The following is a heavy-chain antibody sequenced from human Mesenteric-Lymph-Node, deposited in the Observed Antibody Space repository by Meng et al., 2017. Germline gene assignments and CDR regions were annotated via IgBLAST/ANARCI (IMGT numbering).Heavy chain of an antibody. CDR1: GGSFSGYY. CDR3: AREAGRDGYATPKFDY. V-gene: IGHV4-34*02. J-gene: IGHJ4*02. Sequence: QVQLRPWDVGLLKPSKTLSLTWAFYGGSFSGYYWSWIRQPPGKGLEWIGEINHSGSTNYNPSLKSRVTISVDTSKNQFSLKLISATAADTAVYYCAREAGRDGYATPKFDYWGQGTLVTVSS. D-gene: IGHD5-24*01. CDR2: INHSGST.